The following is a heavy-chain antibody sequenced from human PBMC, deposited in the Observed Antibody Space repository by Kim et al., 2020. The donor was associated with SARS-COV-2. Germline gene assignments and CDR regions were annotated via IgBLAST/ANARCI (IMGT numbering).Heavy chain of an antibody. D-gene: IGHD4-17*01. V-gene: IGHV1-2*04. Sequence: NYAQKFQGWVTMTRDTSISTAYMELSRLRSDDTAVYYCARDGSGDEYFQHWGQGTLVTVSS. J-gene: IGHJ1*01. CDR3: ARDGSGDEYFQH.